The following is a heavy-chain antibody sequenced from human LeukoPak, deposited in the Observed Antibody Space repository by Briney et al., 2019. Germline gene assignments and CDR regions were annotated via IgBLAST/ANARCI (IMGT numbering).Heavy chain of an antibody. CDR1: GGSISSGGYY. CDR2: IYYSGST. J-gene: IGHJ4*02. D-gene: IGHD5-18*01. CDR3: ARGEAEYSYGPFDY. Sequence: SQTLSLTCTVSGGSISSGGYYWSWIRQHPGKGLEWIGYIYYSGSTYYNPSLKSRVTISVDTSKNQFSLKLSSVTAADTAVYYCARGEAEYSYGPFDYWGQGTLVTVSS. V-gene: IGHV4-31*03.